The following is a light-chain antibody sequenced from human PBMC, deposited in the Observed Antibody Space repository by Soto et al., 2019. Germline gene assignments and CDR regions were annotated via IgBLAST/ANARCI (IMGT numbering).Light chain of an antibody. CDR2: GAS. J-gene: IGKJ2*01. V-gene: IGKV3-20*01. Sequence: EIVLTQSPGTLSLSSGERATLSCRASQSVSSSYLAWYQQKPGQAPRLLIYGASSRATGIPDRFSGSGSGTDFPLTISSLEPEDFAVYYCQQYGGSALYTFGQGTKVEIK. CDR1: QSVSSSY. CDR3: QQYGGSALYT.